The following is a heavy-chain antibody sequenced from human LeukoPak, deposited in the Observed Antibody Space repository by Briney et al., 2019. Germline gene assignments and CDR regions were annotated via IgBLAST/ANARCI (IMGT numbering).Heavy chain of an antibody. Sequence: PSETLSLTCTVSGGSISSGGYYWSWIRQHPGKGLEWIGYIYYSGSTYYNPSFKSRVTISVDTSKNQFSLKLSSVTAADTAVYYCARVGSGYYFDYWGQGTLVTVSS. D-gene: IGHD3-22*01. CDR3: ARVGSGYYFDY. V-gene: IGHV4-31*03. CDR1: GGSISSGGYY. CDR2: IYYSGST. J-gene: IGHJ4*02.